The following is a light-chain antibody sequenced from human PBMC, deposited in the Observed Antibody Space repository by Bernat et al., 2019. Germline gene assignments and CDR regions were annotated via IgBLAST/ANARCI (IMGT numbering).Light chain of an antibody. Sequence: EKVMTQSPATLSVSPGERATLSCRASQNISSHLAWYQQKPGQAPRLLIHGASTRATGIPARFSGSGSGTEFTLTISDLQSEDSAIYYCQQYNNWPPITFGQGTKVEIK. CDR1: QNISSH. CDR2: GAS. J-gene: IGKJ1*01. V-gene: IGKV3-15*01. CDR3: QQYNNWPPIT.